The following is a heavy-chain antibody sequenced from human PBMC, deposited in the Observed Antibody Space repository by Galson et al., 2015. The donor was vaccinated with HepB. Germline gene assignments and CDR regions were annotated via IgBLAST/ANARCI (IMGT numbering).Heavy chain of an antibody. CDR3: AKFRGRGYSSSWYSDDEAMGYYFDY. CDR1: GFTFSSYG. J-gene: IGHJ4*02. Sequence: SLRLSCAASGFTFSSYGMHWVRQAPGKGLEWVAFIRYDGSNKYYADSVKGRFTISRDNSKNTLYLQMNSLRAEDTAVYYCAKFRGRGYSSSWYSDDEAMGYYFDYWGQGTLVTVSS. D-gene: IGHD6-13*01. V-gene: IGHV3-30*02. CDR2: IRYDGSNK.